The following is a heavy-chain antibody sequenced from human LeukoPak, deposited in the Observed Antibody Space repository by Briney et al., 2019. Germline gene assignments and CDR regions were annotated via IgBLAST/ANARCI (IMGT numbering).Heavy chain of an antibody. Sequence: SETLSLTCTVSGGSISSGGYYWRWIRQHPGTGLEWIGYIYYSGSTYYNPSLKSRVTISVDTSKNQFSLKLSSVTAADTAVYYCARVDILSGPFGHDYWGQGTLVTVSS. CDR1: GGSISSGGYY. D-gene: IGHD5-12*01. CDR2: IYYSGST. V-gene: IGHV4-31*03. J-gene: IGHJ4*02. CDR3: ARVDILSGPFGHDY.